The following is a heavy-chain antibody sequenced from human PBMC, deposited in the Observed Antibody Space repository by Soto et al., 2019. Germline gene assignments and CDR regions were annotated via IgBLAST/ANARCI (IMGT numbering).Heavy chain of an antibody. Sequence: PSETLSLTCTVSGGSISSYYWSWIRQPPGKGLEWIGYIYDSGSTNYNPALKRRGTISVDTSKNQFSLKLSAVTAADTAVYYCARHIAARHGGGKYYFDYWGQGTLVTVSS. CDR2: IYDSGST. CDR1: GGSISSYY. CDR3: ARHIAARHGGGKYYFDY. V-gene: IGHV4-59*08. D-gene: IGHD6-6*01. J-gene: IGHJ4*02.